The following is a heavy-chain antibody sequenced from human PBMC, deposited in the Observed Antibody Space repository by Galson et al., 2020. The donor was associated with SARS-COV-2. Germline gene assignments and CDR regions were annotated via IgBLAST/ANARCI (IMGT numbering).Heavy chain of an antibody. CDR3: ARDGCGGDCYSDYYYYYGMDV. CDR2: IIPNTGTA. CDR1: GGTFSTYA. V-gene: IGHV1-69*13. J-gene: IGHJ6*02. Sequence: SVKVSCKASGGTFSTYAIRWVRQAPGQGLEWMGGIIPNTGTANYAQKFQGRVTITADESTSTAYMELSSLRSEDTAVYYCARDGCGGDCYSDYYYYYGMDVWCQGTTFTVSS. D-gene: IGHD2-21*02.